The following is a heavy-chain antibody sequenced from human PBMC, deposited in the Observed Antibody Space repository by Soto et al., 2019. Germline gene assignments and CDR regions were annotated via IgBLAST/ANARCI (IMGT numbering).Heavy chain of an antibody. CDR1: GFMFSTTD. CDR3: VKNSGWFNT. V-gene: IGHV3-23*01. CDR2: IEGSVEIT. Sequence: GGSLRLSCAASGFMFSTTDMSWVRQAPGKGLEWLTTIEGSVEITYYADSVKGRFTISRDNSKSTVYLQMDSLTADDTAVYFCVKNSGWFNTWGQGTRVTVSS. D-gene: IGHD3-10*01. J-gene: IGHJ5*02.